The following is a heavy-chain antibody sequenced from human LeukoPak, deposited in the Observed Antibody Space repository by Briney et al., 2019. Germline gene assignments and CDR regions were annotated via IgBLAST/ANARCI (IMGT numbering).Heavy chain of an antibody. CDR3: ARSPPFSLLRGAFEMDV. D-gene: IGHD3-10*01. CDR2: IFHSATT. J-gene: IGHJ6*04. CDR1: GGSINSSNW. V-gene: IGHV4-4*02. Sequence: SETLSLTCAVSGGSINSSNWWSWVRQPPGKGLEWIGEIFHSATTNYNPSLKSRVTITLDTSKNHLSLKLSSVTAADTAVYYCARSPPFSLLRGAFEMDVWGKGTTVTISS.